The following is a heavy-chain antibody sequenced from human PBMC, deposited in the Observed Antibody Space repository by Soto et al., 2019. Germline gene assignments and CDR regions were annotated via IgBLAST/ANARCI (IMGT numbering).Heavy chain of an antibody. CDR1: GFTFSSYG. V-gene: IGHV3-30*18. D-gene: IGHD3-22*01. Sequence: QVQLVESGGGVVQPGRSLRLSCAASGFTFSSYGMHWVRQAPGKGLEWVAVISYDGSNKYYAESVKGRFTISRDNSKNTMYLQMNSLRAEDTAVYYCANPTYYYDSSGYYYTLYYFDYWGPGTLVTVSS. J-gene: IGHJ4*02. CDR2: ISYDGSNK. CDR3: ANPTYYYDSSGYYYTLYYFDY.